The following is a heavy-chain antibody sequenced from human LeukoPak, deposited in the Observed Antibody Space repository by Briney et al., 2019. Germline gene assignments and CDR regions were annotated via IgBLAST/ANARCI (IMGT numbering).Heavy chain of an antibody. CDR1: GGTFSSYA. Sequence: SVKVSCKASGGTFSSYAISWVRQAPGQGLEWMGGIIPIFGTANYAQKFQGRVTITADESTSTAYMELSSLRSEDTAVYYCARNVIGPRFLEWSPVYYYYMDVWGKGTTVTVSS. CDR2: IIPIFGTA. V-gene: IGHV1-69*13. J-gene: IGHJ6*03. D-gene: IGHD3-3*01. CDR3: ARNVIGPRFLEWSPVYYYYMDV.